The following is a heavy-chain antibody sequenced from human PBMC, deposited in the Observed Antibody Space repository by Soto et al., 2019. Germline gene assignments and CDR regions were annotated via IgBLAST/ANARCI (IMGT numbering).Heavy chain of an antibody. CDR3: ARAPKVSGSSQTRPDF. D-gene: IGHD6-6*01. Sequence: NPSETLSLTCSIYSGSFSGSYWSWIRQPPGKGLEWIGEISQSGNTNYSPSLKSRVSISIDTSKKQFSLNLASVSAADTAVYYCARAPKVSGSSQTRPDFWGQGTLVTVSS. J-gene: IGHJ4*02. CDR2: ISQSGNT. CDR1: SGSFSGSY. V-gene: IGHV4-34*01.